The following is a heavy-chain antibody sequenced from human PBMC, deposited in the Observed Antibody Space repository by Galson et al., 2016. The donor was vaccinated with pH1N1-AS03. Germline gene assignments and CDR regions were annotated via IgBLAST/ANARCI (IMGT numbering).Heavy chain of an antibody. J-gene: IGHJ6*02. CDR2: INPNNGVT. CDR1: GYIFTGFY. V-gene: IGHV1-2*04. Sequence: SVKVSCKASGYIFTGFYVHWVRQAPGQGLEWMGWINPNNGVTNYAQKFQAWVTMTGDTSISTAYMELYGLKSDDTAVYYCARDPRGPCSSATCATTYSFGMDDWGQGTTVIVSS. CDR3: ARDPRGPCSSATCATTYSFGMDD. D-gene: IGHD1-26*01.